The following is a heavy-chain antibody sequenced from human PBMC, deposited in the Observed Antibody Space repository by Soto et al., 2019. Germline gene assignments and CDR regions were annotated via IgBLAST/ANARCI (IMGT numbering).Heavy chain of an antibody. Sequence: QLQLQESGPGLVKPSETLSLTCTVSGGSISSSSYYWGWIRQPPGKGLEWIGSIYYSGSTYYNPSLKSRVTISVDTSKNQFSLKLSSVTAADTAVYYCASPLWFGELHMPSLDYWGQGTLVTVSS. CDR3: ASPLWFGELHMPSLDY. CDR2: IYYSGST. CDR1: GGSISSSSYY. V-gene: IGHV4-39*01. D-gene: IGHD3-10*01. J-gene: IGHJ4*02.